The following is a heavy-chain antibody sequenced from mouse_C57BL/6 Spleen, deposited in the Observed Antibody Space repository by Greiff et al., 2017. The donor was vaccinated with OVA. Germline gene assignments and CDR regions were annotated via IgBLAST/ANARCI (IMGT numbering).Heavy chain of an antibody. J-gene: IGHJ4*01. CDR2: INYDGSST. D-gene: IGHD1-3*01. CDR3: ARGESSYYAMDY. V-gene: IGHV5-16*01. CDR1: GFTFSDYY. Sequence: EVMLVESEGGLVQPGSSMKLSCTASGFTFSDYYMAWVRQVPEKGLEWVANINYDGSSTYYLDSLKSRFIISRDNAKNILYLQMSSLKSEDTATYYCARGESSYYAMDYWGQGTSVTVSS.